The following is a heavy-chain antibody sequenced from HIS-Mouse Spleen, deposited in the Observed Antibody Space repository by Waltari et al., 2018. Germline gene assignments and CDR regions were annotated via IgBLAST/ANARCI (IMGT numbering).Heavy chain of an antibody. CDR3: ARDGGGELDAFDI. J-gene: IGHJ3*02. V-gene: IGHV3-30-3*01. Sequence: QVQLVESGGGVVQPGRSLRLSCAASGFTFSSYAMHWVRQAPGKGLEWVAVISYDGSNKYYADSVKGRFTISRDNSKNTLYLQMNSLRAEDTAVYYCARDGGGELDAFDIWGQGTMVTVSS. CDR1: GFTFSSYA. D-gene: IGHD1-26*01. CDR2: ISYDGSNK.